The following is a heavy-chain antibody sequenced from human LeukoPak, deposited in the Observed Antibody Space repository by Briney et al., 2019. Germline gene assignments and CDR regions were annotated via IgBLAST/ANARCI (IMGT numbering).Heavy chain of an antibody. Sequence: GGSLRLSCAASGFTFSSYSMNWVRQAPGKGLEWVSGISGSGGGTYYADSVKGRFTISRDNSKSTLYLQMNSLRAEDTAVYYCAKDTAGELGFDLWGQRTMVSVSS. CDR2: ISGSGGGT. CDR3: AKDTAGELGFDL. D-gene: IGHD3-10*01. V-gene: IGHV3-23*01. CDR1: GFTFSSYS. J-gene: IGHJ3*01.